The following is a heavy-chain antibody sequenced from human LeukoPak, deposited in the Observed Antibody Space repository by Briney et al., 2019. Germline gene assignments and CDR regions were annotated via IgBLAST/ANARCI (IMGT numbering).Heavy chain of an antibody. J-gene: IGHJ6*02. CDR1: GFTVSSNY. V-gene: IGHV3-66*01. CDR2: IYSGGST. CDR3: ASFSATVTTTGYYGMDV. D-gene: IGHD4-17*01. Sequence: GGSLRLSCAASGFTVSSNYMSWVRQAPGKGLEWVSVIYSGGSTYYADSVKGRFTISRDNSKNTLYLQMNSLRAEDTAVYYCASFSATVTTTGYYGMDVWGQGTTVTVSS.